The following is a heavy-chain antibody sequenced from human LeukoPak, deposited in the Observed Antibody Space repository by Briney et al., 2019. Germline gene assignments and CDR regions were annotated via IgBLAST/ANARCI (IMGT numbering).Heavy chain of an antibody. CDR1: GYTFTXYX. J-gene: IGHJ4*02. CDR3: ALAHKGGVTPFDY. CDR2: INPSGGST. D-gene: IGHD3-16*01. Sequence: ASVKVSCKASGYTFTXYXXXXXXXXXGXXXXXXGIINPSGGSTSYAQKFQGRVTMTRNTSISTAYMELSSLRSEDTAVYYCALAHKGGVTPFDYWGQGTLVTVSS. V-gene: IGHV1-46*01.